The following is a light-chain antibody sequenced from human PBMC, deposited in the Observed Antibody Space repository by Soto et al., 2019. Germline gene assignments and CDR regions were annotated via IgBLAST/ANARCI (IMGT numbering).Light chain of an antibody. CDR3: QQYSDSPLT. V-gene: IGKV3-20*01. J-gene: IGKJ4*01. CDR2: GAS. Sequence: EIVLTQSPGTLSLSPGERATLSCRASQTVRTNYLAWFQHKPGQAPRLLIYGASSRATGIPDRFSGRGSGTDLTLTINRLEPEDFGVYFCQQYSDSPLTFGGGNKVEIK. CDR1: QTVRTNY.